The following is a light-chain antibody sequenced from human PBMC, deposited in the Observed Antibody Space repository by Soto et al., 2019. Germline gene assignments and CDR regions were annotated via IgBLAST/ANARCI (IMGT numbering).Light chain of an antibody. J-gene: IGLJ1*01. CDR1: SSDVGGYNY. V-gene: IGLV2-8*01. CDR3: SSYAGSNNFPYV. Sequence: ALTPPPSASGSPGQSVTISCTGTSSDVGGYNYVSWYQQHPGKAPKLMIYEVSKRPSGVPDRFSGSKSGNTASLTVSGLQAEDEADYYCSSYAGSNNFPYVFGTGTKVTVL. CDR2: EVS.